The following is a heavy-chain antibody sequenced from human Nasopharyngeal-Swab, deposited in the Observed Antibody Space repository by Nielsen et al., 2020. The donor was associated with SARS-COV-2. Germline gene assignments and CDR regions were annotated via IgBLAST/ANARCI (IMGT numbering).Heavy chain of an antibody. J-gene: IGHJ4*02. CDR3: AKEGLVFSFGLREFDH. Sequence: GESLKISCAASGFTFSSYGMHWVRQAPGKGLEWVAVISYDGGNKYYADSVKGRFTISRDNSKNTLYLQMNSLRAEDTALYYCAKEGLVFSFGLREFDHWGQGALLIVSS. D-gene: IGHD3-3*01. V-gene: IGHV3-30*18. CDR2: ISYDGGNK. CDR1: GFTFSSYG.